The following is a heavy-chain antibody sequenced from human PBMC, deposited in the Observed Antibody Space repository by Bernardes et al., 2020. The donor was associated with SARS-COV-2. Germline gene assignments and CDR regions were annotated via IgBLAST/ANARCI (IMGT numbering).Heavy chain of an antibody. CDR1: GFTVSNTW. CDR2: IRDYDSRT. D-gene: IGHD3-10*01. V-gene: IGHV3-74*01. Sequence: VWSLRLSCAASGFTVSNTWMHWVRQVPGKGLVWVSRIRDYDSRTDYADSVKGRFTMSRDNAKNTVNLQMNNLRVEDTAIYYCARDMVGPYDQWGQGTLVTVSA. J-gene: IGHJ5*02. CDR3: ARDMVGPYDQ.